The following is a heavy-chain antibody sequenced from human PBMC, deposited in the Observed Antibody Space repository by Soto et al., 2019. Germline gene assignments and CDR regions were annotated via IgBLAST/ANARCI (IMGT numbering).Heavy chain of an antibody. CDR1: GVSITSGGYY. Sequence: QVQLQESGPGLVKSSQTLSLTCVVSGVSITSGGYYWTWIRQHPGKGLEWIGNIYYNVTTFYPPSLESRVTISVDTSKNQFSLRLSSVTAADTAVYFCARGGGSSLAFHIWGQGTVVTVSP. CDR2: IYYNVTT. D-gene: IGHD1-26*01. J-gene: IGHJ3*02. CDR3: ARGGGSSLAFHI. V-gene: IGHV4-31*11.